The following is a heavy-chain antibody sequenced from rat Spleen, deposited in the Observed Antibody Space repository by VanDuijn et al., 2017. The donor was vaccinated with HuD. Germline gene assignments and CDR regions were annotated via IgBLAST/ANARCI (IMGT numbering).Heavy chain of an antibody. CDR1: GFSLSSYH. V-gene: IGHV2-72*01. CDR3: ARHLREASGVMDA. CDR2: IWAGGGT. D-gene: IGHD4-3*01. J-gene: IGHJ4*01. Sequence: QVQLKESGPGLVQPSQTLSLTCTVSGFSLSSYHVSWVRQPPGKSLVWMGTIWAGGGTNYNSAVKSRRSISRDTSKSQVLLKMNSLQPEDTGTYYCARHLREASGVMDAWGQGASVTVSS.